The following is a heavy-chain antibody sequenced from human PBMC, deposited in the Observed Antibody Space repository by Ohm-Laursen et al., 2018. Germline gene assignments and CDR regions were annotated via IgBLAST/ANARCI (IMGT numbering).Heavy chain of an antibody. J-gene: IGHJ4*02. V-gene: IGHV4-4*07. Sequence: TLSLTCTVSGGSISNYYWSWTRQTAGKGLELIGRINTSESTSYNPSLKSRVTISVDTSKNQFSLKLSSVTAADTAVYYCAREVVVAARGFDYWGQGTLVTVSS. CDR3: AREVVVAARGFDY. CDR2: INTSEST. D-gene: IGHD2-15*01. CDR1: GGSISNYY.